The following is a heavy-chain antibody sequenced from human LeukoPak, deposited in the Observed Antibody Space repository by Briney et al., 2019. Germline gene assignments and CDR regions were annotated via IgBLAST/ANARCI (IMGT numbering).Heavy chain of an antibody. CDR3: TRDLSATARAYDY. CDR1: GFTFSSYE. Sequence: GGSLRLSCAASGFTFSSYEMNWVRQAPGKGLEWVSYISSSGSTIYYADSVKGRFTISRDNAKNSLYLQMNSLRAEDTAVYYCTRDLSATARAYDYWGQGTLVTVSS. CDR2: ISSSGSTI. D-gene: IGHD1-26*01. V-gene: IGHV3-48*03. J-gene: IGHJ4*02.